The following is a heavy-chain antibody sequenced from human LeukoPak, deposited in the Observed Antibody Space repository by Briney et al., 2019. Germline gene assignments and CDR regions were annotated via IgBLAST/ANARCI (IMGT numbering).Heavy chain of an antibody. Sequence: GGSLRLSCAASGFTFSSYSMNWVRQAPGKGLEWVSSISSSSSYIYYADSVKGRFTISRDNAKNSLYLQMNSLRAEDTALYYCAKDIGAEAGCFDIWGQGTMVTVSS. V-gene: IGHV3-21*04. CDR3: AKDIGAEAGCFDI. D-gene: IGHD3-16*01. CDR2: ISSSSSYI. J-gene: IGHJ3*02. CDR1: GFTFSSYS.